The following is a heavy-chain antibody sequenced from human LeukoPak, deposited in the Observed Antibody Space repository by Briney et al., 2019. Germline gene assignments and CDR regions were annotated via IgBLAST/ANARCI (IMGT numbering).Heavy chain of an antibody. CDR3: ARDPSGSPYFDY. Sequence: GSLRLSCAASGFTFSSHRMTWVRQAPGKGQEWVSYISSSSRTIYYADSVKGRFTITRDNAKNSLYLQMHSLRDEDTAIYYCARDPSGSPYFDYWGQGTLVTVSS. D-gene: IGHD1-26*01. V-gene: IGHV3-48*02. CDR1: GFTFSSHR. J-gene: IGHJ4*02. CDR2: ISSSSRTI.